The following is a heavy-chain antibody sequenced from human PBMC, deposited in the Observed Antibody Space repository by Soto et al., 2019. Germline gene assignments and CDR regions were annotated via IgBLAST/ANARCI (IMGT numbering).Heavy chain of an antibody. J-gene: IGHJ4*02. Sequence: QVQLVESGGGVVQPGRSLRLSCAASGFTFNRYGMHWVRQAPGKGLEWVAVIWYDGSSEYYADSVKGRFTISRDNSKNTLFLQMNGLRAEGTAVYYCARGVDYFDYWGQGTLVTVSS. V-gene: IGHV3-33*01. CDR1: GFTFNRYG. CDR2: IWYDGSSE. CDR3: ARGVDYFDY.